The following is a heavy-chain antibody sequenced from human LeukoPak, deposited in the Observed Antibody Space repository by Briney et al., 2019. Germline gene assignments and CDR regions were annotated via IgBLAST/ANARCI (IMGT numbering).Heavy chain of an antibody. CDR2: IYHSGST. Sequence: PSETLSLTCTVSGGSISSGGYYWSWIRQPPGKGLEWIGYIYHSGSTYYNPSLKSRVTISVDRSKNQFSLKLSSVTAADTAVYYCASGSSRRDYWGQGTLVTVSS. V-gene: IGHV4-30-2*01. CDR1: GGSISSGGYY. J-gene: IGHJ4*02. CDR3: ASGSSRRDY. D-gene: IGHD6-13*01.